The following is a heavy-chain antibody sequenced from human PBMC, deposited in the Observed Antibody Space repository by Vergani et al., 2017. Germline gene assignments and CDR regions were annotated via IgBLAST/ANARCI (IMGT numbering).Heavy chain of an antibody. Sequence: QVQLVESGGGLVKPGGSLRLSCAASGFTFSDYYMSWIRQAPGKGLEWVSYISSSSSYTNYADSVKGRFTISRDNAKNSLYLQMNSLRAEDTAVYYCARDYTDCSGGSCTIYYLDYWGQGTLVTVSS. CDR3: ARDYTDCSGGSCTIYYLDY. V-gene: IGHV3-11*05. CDR2: ISSSSSYT. D-gene: IGHD2-15*01. J-gene: IGHJ4*02. CDR1: GFTFSDYY.